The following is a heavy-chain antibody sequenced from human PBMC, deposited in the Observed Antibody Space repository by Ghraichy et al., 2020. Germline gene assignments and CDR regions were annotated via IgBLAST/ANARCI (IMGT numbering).Heavy chain of an antibody. CDR2: INPKSGGT. Sequence: ASVKVSGKASGYTFTGYYIHWVRQAPGQGLEWMGWINPKSGGTNYALKFQGRVTMTRDTSISTAYMELRRLRSDDTAVYYCARHRETPTYYYDSSASDYWGQGTLVTVSP. D-gene: IGHD3-22*01. J-gene: IGHJ4*02. V-gene: IGHV1-2*02. CDR1: GYTFTGYY. CDR3: ARHRETPTYYYDSSASDY.